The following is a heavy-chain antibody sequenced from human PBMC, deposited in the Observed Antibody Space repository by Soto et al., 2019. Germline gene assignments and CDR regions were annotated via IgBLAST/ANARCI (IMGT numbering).Heavy chain of an antibody. J-gene: IGHJ5*02. CDR1: GFSLSTSGVG. CDR3: AHSPRFDP. CDR2: IYWDDDK. Sequence: QITLKESGPALVKPTQTLTLTCTFSGFSLSTSGVGVAWIRQPPGKALEWLALIYWDDDKRYNPSVKNRLTITKDTSKNPVVLTMTNMAPVDTAPYYCAHSPRFDPWGQGTLVTVSS. V-gene: IGHV2-5*02.